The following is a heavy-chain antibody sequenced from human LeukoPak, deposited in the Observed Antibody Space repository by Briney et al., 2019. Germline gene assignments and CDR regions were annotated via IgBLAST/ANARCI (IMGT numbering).Heavy chain of an antibody. D-gene: IGHD6-19*01. CDR2: IYSGGST. CDR3: ARDQQWLVHWFDP. Sequence: PGGSLRLSCAASGFTVSSNYMSWVRQAPGKGLEWVSVIYSGGSTYYADSVKGRFTISRDNAKNSLYLQMNSLRAEDTAVYYCARDQQWLVHWFDPWGQGTLVTVSS. CDR1: GFTVSSNY. J-gene: IGHJ5*02. V-gene: IGHV3-53*01.